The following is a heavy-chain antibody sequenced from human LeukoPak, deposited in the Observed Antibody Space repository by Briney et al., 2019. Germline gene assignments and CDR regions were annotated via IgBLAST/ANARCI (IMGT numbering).Heavy chain of an antibody. CDR3: AKGDSSGYYYRPGYYFDY. V-gene: IGHV3-23*01. D-gene: IGHD3-22*01. J-gene: IGHJ4*02. Sequence: GGSLRLSCAASGFTFSSYAMSWVRQAPGKGLEWVSAISGSGGRTYYADSVKGRFTISRYNSMNTLYLQMNSLRAEDTAVYYCAKGDSSGYYYRPGYYFDYWGQGTLVTVSS. CDR1: GFTFSSYA. CDR2: ISGSGGRT.